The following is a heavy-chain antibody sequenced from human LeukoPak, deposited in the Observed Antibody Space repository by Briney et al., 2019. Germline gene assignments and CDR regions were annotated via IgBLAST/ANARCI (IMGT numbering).Heavy chain of an antibody. D-gene: IGHD3-3*01. J-gene: IGHJ6*02. Sequence: GGSLRLSCAASGFTFSSYAMHWVRQAPGKGLGWVAVISYDGSNKYYADSVKGRFTISRDNSKNTLYLQMNSLRAEDTAVYYCARDTSFTIFGVVIYYYYYGMDVWGQGTTVTVSS. V-gene: IGHV3-30-3*01. CDR2: ISYDGSNK. CDR3: ARDTSFTIFGVVIYYYYYGMDV. CDR1: GFTFSSYA.